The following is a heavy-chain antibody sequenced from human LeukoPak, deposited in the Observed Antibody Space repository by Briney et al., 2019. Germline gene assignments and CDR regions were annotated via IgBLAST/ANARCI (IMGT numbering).Heavy chain of an antibody. D-gene: IGHD3-22*01. V-gene: IGHV3-23*01. J-gene: IGHJ3*02. CDR3: AKGPYYYDSSAYHYGAFEI. CDR2: ISGSGGST. Sequence: GGSLRLSCAASGFTFSSYAMSWVRQAPGKGLEWVSTISGSGGSTYHADSVKGRFTISRDNSKNTLYLQMNSLRAEDTAVYYCAKGPYYYDSSAYHYGAFEIWGQGTMVTVSS. CDR1: GFTFSSYA.